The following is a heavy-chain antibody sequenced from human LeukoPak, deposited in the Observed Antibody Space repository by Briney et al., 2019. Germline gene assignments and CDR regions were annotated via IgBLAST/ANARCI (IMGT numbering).Heavy chain of an antibody. V-gene: IGHV4-38-2*02. CDR3: ARDLGITMVQGVLNNY. CDR1: GYSISSGYY. Sequence: SETLSLTCTVSGYSISSGYYWGWIRQPPGKGLEWIGSIYYSGSTYYNPSLKSRVTISVDTSKNQFSLKLSSVTAADTAVYYCARDLGITMVQGVLNNYWGQGTLVTVSS. CDR2: IYYSGST. J-gene: IGHJ4*02. D-gene: IGHD3-10*01.